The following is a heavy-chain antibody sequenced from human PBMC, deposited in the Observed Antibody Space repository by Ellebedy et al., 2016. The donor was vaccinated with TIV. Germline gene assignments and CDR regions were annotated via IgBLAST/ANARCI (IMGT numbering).Heavy chain of an antibody. CDR2: ISAYNGNT. CDR3: ARDYTSSWRYYYHGMDV. D-gene: IGHD6-13*01. J-gene: IGHJ6*02. CDR1: GYTFTSYG. Sequence: AASVKVSCKASGYTFTSYGISWVRQAPGQGLEWMGWISAYNGNTNYAQKLQGRATMTTDTSTSTAYMERRSLRSDDTAVYYCARDYTSSWRYYYHGMDVWGQGTTVTVSS. V-gene: IGHV1-18*01.